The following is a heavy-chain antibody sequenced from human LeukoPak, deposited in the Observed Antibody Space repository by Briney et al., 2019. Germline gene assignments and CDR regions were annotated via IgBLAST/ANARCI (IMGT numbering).Heavy chain of an antibody. CDR2: IYHSGST. CDR1: GGSISSGGYY. D-gene: IGHD2-2*01. CDR3: ARDASVVVPAAKGDAFDI. J-gene: IGHJ3*02. Sequence: SENLSLTCTVSGGSISSGGYYWSWIRQPPGKGLEWIGYIYHSGSTYYNPSLKSRVTISVDRSKNQFSLKLSSVTAADTAVYYCARDASVVVPAAKGDAFDIWGQGTMVTVSS. V-gene: IGHV4-30-2*01.